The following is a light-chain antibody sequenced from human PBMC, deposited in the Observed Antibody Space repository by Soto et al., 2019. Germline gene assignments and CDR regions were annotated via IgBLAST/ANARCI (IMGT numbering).Light chain of an antibody. V-gene: IGKV3D-20*02. CDR3: QQRSNWPYT. CDR2: GAS. J-gene: IGKJ2*01. CDR1: QSVSSNY. Sequence: EIVLTQSPGTLSLSPGERATLSCRASQSVSSNYLAWYQQKPGQAPRPLIYGASSRATGIPDRFSGSGAGTDFTLTISSLEPEDFAVYYCQQRSNWPYTFGQGTKLEIK.